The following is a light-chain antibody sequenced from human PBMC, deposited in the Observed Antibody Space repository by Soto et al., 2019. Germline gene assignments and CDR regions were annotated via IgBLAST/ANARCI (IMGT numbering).Light chain of an antibody. CDR3: SSYTSSTTLYV. V-gene: IGLV2-14*01. CDR2: EVS. CDR1: SSDVGRYNY. Sequence: QSVLTQPASVSGSPGQSITISCTGTSSDVGRYNYVSWYQQRPGKAPQLMIYEVSNRPSGVSHRFSGSKSDNTASLTISGLQAEDEGDYYCSSYTSSTTLYVFGSGTKVTVL. J-gene: IGLJ1*01.